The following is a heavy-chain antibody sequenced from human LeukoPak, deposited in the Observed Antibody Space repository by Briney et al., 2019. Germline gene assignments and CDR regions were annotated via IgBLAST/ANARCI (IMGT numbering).Heavy chain of an antibody. D-gene: IGHD4-17*01. V-gene: IGHV1-69*05. CDR3: ARQAPFFAVTNGYFDY. CDR1: GGTFSSYA. Sequence: PEASVKVSCKASGGTFSSYASSWVRQAPGQGLEWMGGIIPIFGTANYAQKFQGRVTITTDESTSTAYMELSSLRSEDTAVYYCARQAPFFAVTNGYFDYWGQGTLVTVSS. J-gene: IGHJ4*02. CDR2: IIPIFGTA.